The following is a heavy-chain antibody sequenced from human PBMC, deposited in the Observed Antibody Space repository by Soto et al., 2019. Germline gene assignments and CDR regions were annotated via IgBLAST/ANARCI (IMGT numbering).Heavy chain of an antibody. D-gene: IGHD3-9*01. V-gene: IGHV3-21*01. CDR2: ISGSSGNT. CDR1: GFTFSGYA. J-gene: IGHJ6*03. Sequence: GGSLRLSCAASGFTFSGYAMSWVRQAPGKGLEWISVISGSSGNTYYADSVKGRFTISRDNAKNSLYLQMNSLRAEDTAVYYCARDKGDILTGYPTYYYYMDVWGKGTTVTVSS. CDR3: ARDKGDILTGYPTYYYYMDV.